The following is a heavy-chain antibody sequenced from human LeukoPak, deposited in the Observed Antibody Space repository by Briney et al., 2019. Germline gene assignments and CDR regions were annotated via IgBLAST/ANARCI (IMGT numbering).Heavy chain of an antibody. CDR2: IYSGCST. V-gene: IGHV3-66*01. CDR1: GFIFSSNY. J-gene: IGHJ3*02. D-gene: IGHD3-22*01. Sequence: GGSLRLSCAASGFIFSSNYMTWVRQAPGKGLESVSVIYSGCSTYYADSVKGRFTISRDTSKNKLYLQMNTLRAEDTAVYYCASPYDSNAFDIWGQGTMVTVSS. CDR3: ASPYDSNAFDI.